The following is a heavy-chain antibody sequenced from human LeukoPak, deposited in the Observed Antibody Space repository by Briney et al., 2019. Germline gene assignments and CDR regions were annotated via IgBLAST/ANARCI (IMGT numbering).Heavy chain of an antibody. Sequence: VIWYDGSNKYYADSVKGRFTISRDNSKNTLYLQMNSLRAEDTAVYYCARNDLSNYYGMDVWGQGTTVTVSS. V-gene: IGHV3-33*01. CDR2: IWYDGSNK. CDR3: ARNDLSNYYGMDV. J-gene: IGHJ6*02.